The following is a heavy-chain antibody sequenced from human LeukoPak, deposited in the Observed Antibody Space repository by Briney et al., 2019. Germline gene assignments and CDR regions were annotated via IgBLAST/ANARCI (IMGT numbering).Heavy chain of an antibody. V-gene: IGHV3-7*01. J-gene: IGHJ4*01. CDR1: GFTFTNNF. CDR3: VREGFYFFDF. CDR2: IKQDGSET. Sequence: QPGGSLRLSCAASGFTFTNNFMSWVRQVPGKGLEWVANIKQDGSETTYADSVRGRFTIFRDNAKDSVYLQMNSLRAEDSATYYCVREGFYFFDFWGQGTLVTASS.